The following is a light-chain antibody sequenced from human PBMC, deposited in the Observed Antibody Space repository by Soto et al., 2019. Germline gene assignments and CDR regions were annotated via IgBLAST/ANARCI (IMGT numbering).Light chain of an antibody. V-gene: IGKV3-11*01. J-gene: IGKJ4*01. CDR1: QSVSSY. CDR2: DAS. Sequence: EIVLTQYPATLSLSPGERATLSCGASQSVSSYLDWYQQKPGKAPRLLIYDASNRATGIPARLSGSGSGTDLTLTISSLKNEDFATYYCLQDYNSTLTFGGGTKVDIK. CDR3: LQDYNSTLT.